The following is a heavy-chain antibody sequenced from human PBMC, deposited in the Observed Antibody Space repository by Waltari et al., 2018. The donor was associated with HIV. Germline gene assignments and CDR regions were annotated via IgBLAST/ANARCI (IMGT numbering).Heavy chain of an antibody. D-gene: IGHD7-27*01. CDR3: ASLGF. CDR1: GFKFTSYW. V-gene: IGHV3-7*03. Sequence: EAKMVASGGGLVQSVGSLRLSCVASGFKFTSYWMNWVRQAPGRGLEWVANINQDGSESYYVDSVKGRFTISRDNAKNSVYLQMNNLRVEDTAVYYCASLGFWGQGTLVTVFS. J-gene: IGHJ4*02. CDR2: INQDGSES.